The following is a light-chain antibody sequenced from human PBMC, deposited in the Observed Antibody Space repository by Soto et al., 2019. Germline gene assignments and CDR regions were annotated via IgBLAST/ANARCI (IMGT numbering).Light chain of an antibody. CDR3: QSYDSSLSGSV. Sequence: QSALTQPPSVSGAPGQRVTISCTGSRSNIGSGHDVHWYQQLPGTAPKPLIYGNNNRPSGVPGRFSGSKSGTSASLAITGLRAEDEADYYCQSYDSSLSGSVFGGGTKLTVL. CDR2: GNN. V-gene: IGLV1-40*01. J-gene: IGLJ3*02. CDR1: RSNIGSGHD.